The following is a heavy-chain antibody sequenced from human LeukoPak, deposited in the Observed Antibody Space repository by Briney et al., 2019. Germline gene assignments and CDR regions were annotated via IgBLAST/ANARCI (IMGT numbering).Heavy chain of an antibody. V-gene: IGHV1-2*06. J-gene: IGHJ4*02. CDR3: ARGYYYGSGSYLIY. Sequence: ASVKVSCKTSGYTFTDSYIHWVRLAPGQGLEWMGRINPNSGGTNYAQNFQGRVTMTTDTSTSTAYMELRSLRSDDTAVYYCARGYYYGSGSYLIYWGQGTLVTVSS. CDR1: GYTFTDSY. CDR2: INPNSGGT. D-gene: IGHD3-10*01.